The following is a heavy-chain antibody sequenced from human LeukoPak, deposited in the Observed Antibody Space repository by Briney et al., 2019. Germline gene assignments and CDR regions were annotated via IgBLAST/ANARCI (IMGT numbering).Heavy chain of an antibody. V-gene: IGHV4-61*01. Sequence: SETLSLTCTVSGGSGSSGSCYWSWIRQRPGKGLEWIGYIYYSGSTNYNPSLKSRVTISVDTSKNQFSLKLSPVTAADTAVYYCARDRGDYGDNFDYWGQGTLVTVSS. CDR1: GGSGSSGSCY. D-gene: IGHD4-17*01. CDR2: IYYSGST. J-gene: IGHJ4*02. CDR3: ARDRGDYGDNFDY.